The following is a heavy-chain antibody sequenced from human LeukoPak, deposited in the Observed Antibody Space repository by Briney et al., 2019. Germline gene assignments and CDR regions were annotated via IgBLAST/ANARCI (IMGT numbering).Heavy chain of an antibody. V-gene: IGHV3-7*01. CDR1: GFTFSSYW. CDR2: IKQDGSEK. CDR3: ARAVAVAVMDY. D-gene: IGHD6-19*01. Sequence: GGSLRLSCAASGFTFSSYWMSWVRQAPGKGLEWVANIKQDGSEKYYVDSVKGRFTISRDNAKNSLYLQMNSLRAEDTAVYCCARAVAVAVMDYWGQGTLVTVSS. J-gene: IGHJ4*02.